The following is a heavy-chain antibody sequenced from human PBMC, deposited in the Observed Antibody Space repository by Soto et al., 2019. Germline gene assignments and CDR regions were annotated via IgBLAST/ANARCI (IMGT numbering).Heavy chain of an antibody. Sequence: PSETLSLTCTVSGGSISSYYWSWIRQPPGKGLEWIGYIYYSGSTSYHPSLKSRVTISVDTSKNQFSLKLSSVTAADTAVYFCARLKFYDSSGYYPLFDYWGQGTLVTVSS. J-gene: IGHJ4*01. CDR3: ARLKFYDSSGYYPLFDY. V-gene: IGHV4-59*08. CDR1: GGSISSYY. CDR2: IYYSGST. D-gene: IGHD3-22*01.